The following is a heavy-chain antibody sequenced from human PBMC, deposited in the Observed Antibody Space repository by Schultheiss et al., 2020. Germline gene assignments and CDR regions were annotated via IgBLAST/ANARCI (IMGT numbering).Heavy chain of an antibody. Sequence: GGSLRLSCAASGFTFSSYAMSWVRQAPGKGLEWVSAISGSGGSTYYADSVKGRFTISRDNSKNTLYLQMNSLRAEDTAVYYCGRPPPQSDDAFDIWGQGTMVTVSS. CDR2: ISGSGGST. CDR1: GFTFSSYA. D-gene: IGHD3-3*01. J-gene: IGHJ3*02. V-gene: IGHV3-23*01. CDR3: GRPPPQSDDAFDI.